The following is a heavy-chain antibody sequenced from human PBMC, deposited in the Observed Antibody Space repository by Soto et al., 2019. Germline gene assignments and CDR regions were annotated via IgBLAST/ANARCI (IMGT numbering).Heavy chain of an antibody. CDR3: ARAAFLPPPRALVASLRAGMDV. J-gene: IGHJ6*04. CDR2: INHSGST. V-gene: IGHV4-34*01. CDR1: GGSFSGYY. D-gene: IGHD2-15*01. Sequence: SANLSLTSAFYGGSFSGYYWSWIRQPPGKGMEWIGEINHSGSTNYNPSLKSRVTISVDTSKNQFSLKLSSVTAADTAVYYWARAAFLPPPRALVASLRAGMDVCARVPTV.